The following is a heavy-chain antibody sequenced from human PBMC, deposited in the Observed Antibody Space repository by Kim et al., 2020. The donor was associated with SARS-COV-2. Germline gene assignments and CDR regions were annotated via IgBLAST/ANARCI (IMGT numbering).Heavy chain of an antibody. J-gene: IGHJ4*02. CDR1: GFTFGDYA. D-gene: IGHD3-10*01. Sequence: GGSLRLSCTASGFTFGDYAMSWVRQAPGKGLEWVGFIRSKAYGGTTEYAASVKGRFTISRDDSKSIAYLQMNSLKTEDTAVYYCTRVLYGPFDYWGQGTLVTVSS. V-gene: IGHV3-49*04. CDR3: TRVLYGPFDY. CDR2: IRSKAYGGTT.